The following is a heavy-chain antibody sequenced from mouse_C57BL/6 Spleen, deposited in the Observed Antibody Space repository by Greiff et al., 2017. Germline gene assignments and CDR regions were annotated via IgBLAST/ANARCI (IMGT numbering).Heavy chain of an antibody. J-gene: IGHJ2*01. V-gene: IGHV1-61*01. CDR1: GYTFTSYW. CDR2: IYPSDSET. CDR3: AREGHYGNLFDY. D-gene: IGHD2-1*01. Sequence: QVQLQQPGAELVRPGSSVKLSCKASGYTFTSYWMDWVKQRPGQGLEWIGNIYPSDSETHYNQKFKDKATLTVDKSSSTAYMQLSSLTSEDSAVYYCAREGHYGNLFDYWGQGTTLTVSS.